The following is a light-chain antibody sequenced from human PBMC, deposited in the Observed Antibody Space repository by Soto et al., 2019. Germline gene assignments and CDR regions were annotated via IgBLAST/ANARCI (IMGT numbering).Light chain of an antibody. CDR2: DVT. CDR3: SPYRTSRTLEV. V-gene: IGLV2-14*03. CDR1: NTDIGGYDY. J-gene: IGLJ1*01. Sequence: QCALTQRESVSGCLGGSITICCTGNNTDIGGYDYVSWYQQHPGGAPKLVIYDVTSRPSGVSNRFSGSKSGFTASLTISGLQAVDDDHYYCSPYRTSRTLEVFGTAT.